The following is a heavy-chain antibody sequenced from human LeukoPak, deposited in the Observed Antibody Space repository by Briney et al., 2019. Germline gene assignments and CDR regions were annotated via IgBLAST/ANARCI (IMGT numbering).Heavy chain of an antibody. CDR2: IYSGGST. J-gene: IGHJ6*02. V-gene: IGHV3-53*01. D-gene: IGHD2-8*01. CDR1: GFTVSSNY. CDR3: ARAPGVKGYCTNGVCYSYYYGMDV. Sequence: GGFLRLSCAASGFTVSSNYMSWVRQAPGKGLEWVSVIYSGGSTYYADSVKGRFTISRDNSKNTLYLQMNSLRAEDTAVYYCARAPGVKGYCTNGVCYSYYYGMDVWGQGTTVTVSS.